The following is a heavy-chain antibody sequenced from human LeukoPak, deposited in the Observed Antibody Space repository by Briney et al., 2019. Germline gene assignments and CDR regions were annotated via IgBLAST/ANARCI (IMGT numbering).Heavy chain of an antibody. CDR1: GGSISSSSYY. D-gene: IGHD1-26*01. J-gene: IGHJ6*02. Sequence: SETLSLTCTVSGGSISSSSYYWGWIRQPPGKGLEWIGTIYYSGSTYYNPSLKSRVTISVDTSKNQFSLKLSSVTAADTAVYYCARVGGTNYYYYGMDVWGQGTTVTVSS. CDR2: IYYSGST. CDR3: ARVGGTNYYYYGMDV. V-gene: IGHV4-39*07.